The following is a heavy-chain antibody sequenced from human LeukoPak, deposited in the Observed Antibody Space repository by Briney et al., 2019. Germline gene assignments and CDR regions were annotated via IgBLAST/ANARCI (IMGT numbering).Heavy chain of an antibody. CDR2: INHSGST. V-gene: IGHV4-34*01. D-gene: IGHD7-27*01. J-gene: IGHJ4*02. CDR3: ARIRPPGD. CDR1: GGSFSGYY. Sequence: PSETLSLTCAVYGGSFSGYYWSWIRQPPGKGLEWIGEINHSGSTNYNPSLKSRVTISVDTSKNQFSLKLSSVTAADTAVHYCARIRPPGDWGQGTLVTVSS.